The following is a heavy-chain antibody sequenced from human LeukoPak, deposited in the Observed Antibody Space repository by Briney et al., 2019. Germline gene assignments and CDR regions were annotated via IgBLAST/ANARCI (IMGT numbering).Heavy chain of an antibody. CDR2: IYYSGST. V-gene: IGHV4-39*01. D-gene: IGHD2-2*01. CDR1: GGSISSSSYY. J-gene: IGHJ3*02. Sequence: SETLSLTCTVSGGSISSSSYYWGWIRQPPGKGLEWSGSIYYSGSTYYNPSLKSRVTISVDTSKNQFSLKLSSVTAADTAVYYCATGGIAVVPAAIGEGAFDIWGQGTMVTVSS. CDR3: ATGGIAVVPAAIGEGAFDI.